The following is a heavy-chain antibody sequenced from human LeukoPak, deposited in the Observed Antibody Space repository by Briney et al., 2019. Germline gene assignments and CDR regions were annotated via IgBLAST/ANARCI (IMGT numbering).Heavy chain of an antibody. D-gene: IGHD2-15*01. V-gene: IGHV4-34*01. Sequence: SETLSLTCAVYGGSFSGYYWSWIRQPPGKGLEWIGEINHSGSTNYNPSLKSRVTMSVDTSKNQFSLKLSSVTAADTAVYYCARGRGGGKYFDYWGQGTLVTVSS. J-gene: IGHJ4*02. CDR2: INHSGST. CDR1: GGSFSGYY. CDR3: ARGRGGGKYFDY.